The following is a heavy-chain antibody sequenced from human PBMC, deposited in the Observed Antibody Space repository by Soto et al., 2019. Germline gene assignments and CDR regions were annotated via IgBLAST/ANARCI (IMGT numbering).Heavy chain of an antibody. CDR3: ARDRQGYYFDY. CDR1: GGTFSSYA. J-gene: IGHJ4*02. V-gene: IGHV1-69*13. CDR2: IIPIFGTA. Sequence: ASVKVSCKASGGTFSSYAISWVRQAPGQGLEWMGGIIPIFGTANYAQKFQGRVTITADESTSTAYMELSSLRSEDTAAYYCARDRQGYYFDYWGQGTLVTVSS.